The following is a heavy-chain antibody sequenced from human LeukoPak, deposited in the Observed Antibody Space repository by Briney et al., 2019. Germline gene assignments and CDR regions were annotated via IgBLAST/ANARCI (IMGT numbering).Heavy chain of an antibody. D-gene: IGHD3-10*01. V-gene: IGHV3-30-3*01. CDR3: ARENLWFGELLRAYYFDY. CDR2: ISYDGSNK. CDR1: GFTFSSYW. Sequence: GGSLRLSCAASGFTFSSYWMTWVRQAPGKGLEWVAVISYDGSNKYYADSVKGRFTISRDNSKNTLYLQMNSLRAEDTAVYYCARENLWFGELLRAYYFDYWGQGTLVTVSS. J-gene: IGHJ4*02.